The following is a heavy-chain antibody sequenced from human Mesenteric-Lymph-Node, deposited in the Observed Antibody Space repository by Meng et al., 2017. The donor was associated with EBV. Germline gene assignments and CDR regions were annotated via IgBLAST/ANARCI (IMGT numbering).Heavy chain of an antibody. Sequence: QVQLHQWGGGLLEPSETLSLTCAASGGSFSGYHWSWIRQPPGKGLEYIGEISQSGDTNYNPSLKSRVTISVDTSRNQFSLKMRSVTAADTAVYYCARGTIFGIVVTYFDYWSQGNLVTVSS. D-gene: IGHD3-3*01. CDR3: ARGTIFGIVVTYFDY. J-gene: IGHJ4*02. CDR2: ISQSGDT. CDR1: GGSFSGYH. V-gene: IGHV4-34*01.